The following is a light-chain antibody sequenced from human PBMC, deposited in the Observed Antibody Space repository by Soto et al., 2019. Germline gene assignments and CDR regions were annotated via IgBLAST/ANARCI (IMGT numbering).Light chain of an antibody. CDR2: LGS. Sequence: DIVMTQSPLSLPVTPGEPASISYRSSQSLLHSNGYNYLDWYLQKPGQSPQLLIYLGSNRASGVPDRFSGSGSGTDFTLKISSVEAEDVGVYYCMQALQTPLFTFGPGTKVDIK. CDR1: QSLLHSNGYNY. J-gene: IGKJ3*01. CDR3: MQALQTPLFT. V-gene: IGKV2-28*01.